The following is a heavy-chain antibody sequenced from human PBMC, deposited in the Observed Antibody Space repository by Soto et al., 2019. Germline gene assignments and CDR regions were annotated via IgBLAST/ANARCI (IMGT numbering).Heavy chain of an antibody. J-gene: IGHJ3*02. V-gene: IGHV3-21*01. D-gene: IGHD1-26*01. CDR2: ISSSSSYI. Sequence: GGSLRLSCAASGFTFSSYSMNWVRQAPGKGLEWVSSISSSSSYIYYADSVKGRFTISRDNAKNSLYLQMNSLRAEDTAVYYCAREDSGSNFPANAFDIWGQGTMVTVSS. CDR3: AREDSGSNFPANAFDI. CDR1: GFTFSSYS.